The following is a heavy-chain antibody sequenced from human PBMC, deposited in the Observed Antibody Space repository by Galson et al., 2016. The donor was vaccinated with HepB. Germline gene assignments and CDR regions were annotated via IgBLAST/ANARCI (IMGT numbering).Heavy chain of an antibody. Sequence: SLRLSCAASGFSFSDHYMDWVRQAPGKGLEWVGRIRKRSNGYTTEYGASVKGRFSVSRDDSENSMYLQMDSLKSEDTAVYFCARVTSFIRNIGTLDFWGRGTLVTVSS. V-gene: IGHV3-72*01. CDR1: GFSFSDHY. J-gene: IGHJ3*01. CDR3: ARVTSFIRNIGTLDF. CDR2: IRKRSNGYTT. D-gene: IGHD2/OR15-2a*01.